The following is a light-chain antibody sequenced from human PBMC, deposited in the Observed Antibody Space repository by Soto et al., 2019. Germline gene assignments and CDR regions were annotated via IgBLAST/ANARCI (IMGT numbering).Light chain of an antibody. V-gene: IGKV1-6*02. Sequence: AIQMTQSPSSLSASVGDRVTITCRASQGIRNDLGWYQQKPGKAPKFLIYGASTLQRGVPSRFSGSTTGTDFTLTITGLQPEDSATYYCQQTLSVPRTFGLGTKVEIK. CDR1: QGIRND. J-gene: IGKJ1*01. CDR3: QQTLSVPRT. CDR2: GAS.